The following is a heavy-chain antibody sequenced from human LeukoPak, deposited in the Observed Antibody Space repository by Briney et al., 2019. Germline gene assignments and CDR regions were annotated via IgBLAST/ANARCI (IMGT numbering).Heavy chain of an antibody. D-gene: IGHD2-8*01. CDR1: GDSISSITSFDYY. CDR2: INNSGRT. CDR3: ARHIGNGRWYSDH. V-gene: IGHV4-39*01. Sequence: PSETLSLTCIVSGDSISSITSFDYYWGWVRQSPGKGLEWIGIINNSGRTYFNPSLKSRVTMSVDTSRNQFSMSLSSLTAADTAVYYCARHIGNGRWYSDHWGQGTLVTVSS. J-gene: IGHJ4*02.